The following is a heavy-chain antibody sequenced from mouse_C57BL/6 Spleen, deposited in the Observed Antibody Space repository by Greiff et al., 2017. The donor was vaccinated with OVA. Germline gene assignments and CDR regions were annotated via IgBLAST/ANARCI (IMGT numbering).Heavy chain of an antibody. CDR2: IYPGDGDT. V-gene: IGHV1-82*01. Sequence: QVQLKQSGPELVKPGASVKISCKASGYAFSSSWMNWVKQRPGKGLEWIGRIYPGDGDTNYNGKFKGKATLTADKSSSTAYMQLSSLTSEDSAVYFCARLLYYYGSSYAMDYWGQGTSVTVSS. J-gene: IGHJ4*01. CDR3: ARLLYYYGSSYAMDY. CDR1: GYAFSSSW. D-gene: IGHD1-1*01.